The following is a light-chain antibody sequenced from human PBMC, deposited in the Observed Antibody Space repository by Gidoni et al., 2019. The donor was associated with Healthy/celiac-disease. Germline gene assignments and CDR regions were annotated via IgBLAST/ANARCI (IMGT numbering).Light chain of an antibody. V-gene: IGLV2-8*01. J-gene: IGLJ2*01. CDR3: SSYAGSNNLV. CDR1: SSDVGGYHY. Sequence: QSALTQPPSASGSRGQSVTISCTGTSSDVGGYHYVSWYQQHPGKAPKLMIYEVSKRPSGVPVRFSGSKSGNTASLSVSGLQAEDEADYYCSSYAGSNNLVFGGGTKLTVL. CDR2: EVS.